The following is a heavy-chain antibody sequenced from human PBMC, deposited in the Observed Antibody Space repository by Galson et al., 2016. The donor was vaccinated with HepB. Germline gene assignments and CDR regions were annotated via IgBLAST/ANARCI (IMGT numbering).Heavy chain of an antibody. CDR2: ISSGGSHS. V-gene: IGHV3-21*01. Sequence: SLRLSCAGSGFTFSLYGMNWVRHTPGKGLEWVSSISSGGSHSHYADSVKGRFTISRDNAQNSLYLQMNNLRAEDTATYSCTRDSQGGDTYYYDSSGYYYNDWGQGTLVTVSS. D-gene: IGHD3-22*01. CDR3: TRDSQGGDTYYYDSSGYYYND. J-gene: IGHJ4*02. CDR1: GFTFSLYG.